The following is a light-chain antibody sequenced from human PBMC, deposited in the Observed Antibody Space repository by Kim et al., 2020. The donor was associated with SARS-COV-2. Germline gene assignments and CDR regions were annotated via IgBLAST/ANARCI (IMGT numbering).Light chain of an antibody. J-gene: IGLJ3*02. CDR2: GKG. V-gene: IGLV3-19*01. Sequence: ALGQTVRITCQGDSLRNYFANWYQQKPGQAPVVVIYGKGNRPSGIPDRFSASSSGNTASLSITGAQAEDEADYYCNSRDGSGNRLVFGGGTQLTVL. CDR3: NSRDGSGNRLV. CDR1: SLRNYF.